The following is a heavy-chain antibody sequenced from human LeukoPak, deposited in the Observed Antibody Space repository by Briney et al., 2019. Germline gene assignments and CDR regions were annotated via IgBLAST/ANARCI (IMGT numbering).Heavy chain of an antibody. D-gene: IGHD3-22*01. J-gene: IGHJ4*02. CDR2: FDPEDGET. CDR3: ATASKYYYDSSGYYSFDY. Sequence: ASVTVSCKVSGYTLTELSMHWVRQAPGKGLEWMGGFDPEDGETIYAQKFQGRVTMTEDTSTDTAYMELSSLRSEDTAVYYCATASKYYYDSSGYYSFDYWGQGTLVTVSS. V-gene: IGHV1-24*01. CDR1: GYTLTELS.